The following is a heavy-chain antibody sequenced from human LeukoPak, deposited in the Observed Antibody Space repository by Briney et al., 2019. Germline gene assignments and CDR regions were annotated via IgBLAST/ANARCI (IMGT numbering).Heavy chain of an antibody. CDR2: INPNSGGT. J-gene: IGHJ4*02. CDR1: GYTFTGYY. Sequence: ASAKVSCKASGYTFTGYYMHWVRQAPGQGLEWMGWINPNSGGTNYAQKFQGWVTMTRDTSISTAYMELSRLRSDDTAVYYCAREGYFEGGFFDYWGQGTLVTVSS. CDR3: AREGYFEGGFFDY. D-gene: IGHD3-9*01. V-gene: IGHV1-2*04.